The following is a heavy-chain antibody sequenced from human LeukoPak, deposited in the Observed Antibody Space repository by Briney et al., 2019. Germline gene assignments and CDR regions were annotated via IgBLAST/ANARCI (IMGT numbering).Heavy chain of an antibody. Sequence: PGGSLRLSCAVSGITLSNYAMTWVRQAPGKRLEWVAGISGSGGGTNYADSVKGRFTISRDNSRNTPYLQMDNLRVDDTAVYFCAKRGVVIRVILVGFHKEAYYFDSWGQGALVTVSS. V-gene: IGHV3-23*01. CDR1: GITLSNYA. J-gene: IGHJ4*02. CDR3: AKRGVVIRVILVGFHKEAYYFDS. CDR2: ISGSGGGT. D-gene: IGHD3-22*01.